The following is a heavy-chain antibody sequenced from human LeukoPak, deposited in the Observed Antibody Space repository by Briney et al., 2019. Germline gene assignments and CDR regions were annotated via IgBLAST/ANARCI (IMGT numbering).Heavy chain of an antibody. CDR2: ISSSSSYI. J-gene: IGHJ4*02. V-gene: IGHV3-21*01. D-gene: IGHD5-24*01. CDR3: ARQDGYNDFDY. CDR1: GFTFSTFW. Sequence: GGSLRLSCAASGFTFSTFWMSWVRQAPGKGLEWVSCISSSSSYIYYADSVKGRFTISRDNAKNSLYLQMNSLRAEDTAVYYCARQDGYNDFDYWGQGTLVTVSS.